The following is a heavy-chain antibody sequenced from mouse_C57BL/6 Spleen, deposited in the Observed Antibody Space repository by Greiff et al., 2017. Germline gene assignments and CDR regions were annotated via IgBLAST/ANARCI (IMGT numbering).Heavy chain of an antibody. V-gene: IGHV1-39*01. CDR3: ARDYYGGSYGYFDV. CDR1: GYSFTDYN. D-gene: IGHD1-1*01. Sequence: VQLKQSGPELVKPGASVKISCKASGYSFTDYNMNWVKQSNGKSLEWIGVINPNYGTTSYNQKFKGKATLTVDPSSSTAYMQLNSLTSEDSAVYYCARDYYGGSYGYFDVWGTGTTVTVSS. CDR2: INPNYGTT. J-gene: IGHJ1*03.